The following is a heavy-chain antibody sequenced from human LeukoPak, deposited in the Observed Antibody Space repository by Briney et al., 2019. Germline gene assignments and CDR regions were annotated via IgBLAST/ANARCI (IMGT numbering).Heavy chain of an antibody. Sequence: SETLSLTCTVSGGSISSYSWSWIRQPAGKGLECIGRIYNSGSTNYNPSLKSGVIMTVNTSKNQFSLQLSSVTAADTAVYYLWRGRSYLWDWYIDLWGRGALVTVS. CDR1: GGSISSYS. J-gene: IGHJ2*01. CDR2: IYNSGST. V-gene: IGHV4-4*07. CDR3: WRGRSYLWDWYIDL. D-gene: IGHD3-10*01.